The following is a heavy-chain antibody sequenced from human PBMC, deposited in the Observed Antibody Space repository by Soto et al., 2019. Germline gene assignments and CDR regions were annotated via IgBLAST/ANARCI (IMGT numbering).Heavy chain of an antibody. CDR3: TRHVRDCTNGVRYSEWWFDP. CDR1: GITFSGTA. V-gene: IGHV3-73*01. CDR2: IRSKANSYAT. J-gene: IGHJ5*02. D-gene: IGHD2-8*01. Sequence: GGTVRLSCVASGITFSGTAMQRVRQASGKGLARVGRIRSKANSYATAYAASVKGRFTISRDDSKNTAYLQMNSLKTEDTAVYYCTRHVRDCTNGVRYSEWWFDPWGQGTLVTVSS.